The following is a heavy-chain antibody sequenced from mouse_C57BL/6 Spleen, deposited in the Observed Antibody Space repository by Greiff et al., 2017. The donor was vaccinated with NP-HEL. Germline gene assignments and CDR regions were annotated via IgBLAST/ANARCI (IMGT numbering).Heavy chain of an antibody. J-gene: IGHJ2*01. CDR2: IRSKSSNYAT. CDR3: VREGDYDGGYYFDY. Sequence: EVQLVESGGGLVQPKGSLKLSCAASGFTFNTYAMHWVRQAPGKGLEWVARIRSKSSNYATYYADSVKDRFTISRDDSQSMLYLQMNNLKTEDTAMYYCVREGDYDGGYYFDYWGQGTTLTVSS. CDR1: GFTFNTYA. D-gene: IGHD2-4*01. V-gene: IGHV10-3*01.